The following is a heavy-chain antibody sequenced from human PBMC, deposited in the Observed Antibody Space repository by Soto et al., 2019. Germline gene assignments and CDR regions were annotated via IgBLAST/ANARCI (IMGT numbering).Heavy chain of an antibody. Sequence: GGSLRLSCAASGFTFSSYAMHWVRQAPGKGLEWVAVISYDGSNKYYADSVKGRFTISRDNSKNTLYLQMNSLRAEDTAVYYCARDPLKKHPECYFDYWGQGTLVTVSS. J-gene: IGHJ4*02. CDR3: ARDPLKKHPECYFDY. CDR1: GFTFSSYA. D-gene: IGHD3-3*01. V-gene: IGHV3-30-3*01. CDR2: ISYDGSNK.